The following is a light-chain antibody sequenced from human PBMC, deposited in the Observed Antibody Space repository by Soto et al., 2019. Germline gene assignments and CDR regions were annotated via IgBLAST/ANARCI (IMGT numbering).Light chain of an antibody. CDR3: SSYAGSSNV. Sequence: QSALTQPASVSGSPGQSITISCTGTSSDIGGFNYVSWYQQHPGTAPKLIIYEVSNRPSGISNRFSGSKSGNTASLTISGLQAEDEADYYCSSYAGSSNVFGTGTKLTVL. J-gene: IGLJ1*01. CDR2: EVS. CDR1: SSDIGGFNY. V-gene: IGLV2-14*01.